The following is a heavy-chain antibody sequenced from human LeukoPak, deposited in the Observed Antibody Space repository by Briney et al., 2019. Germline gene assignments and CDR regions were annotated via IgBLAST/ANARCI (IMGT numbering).Heavy chain of an antibody. Sequence: GGSLRLSCAASGFTFSSYAMSWVRQAPGKGLEWVSSISGSGGTTQYADSVQGRFAISRDNSKNTLYLQMNSLRVEDTAVYFCARDPNGDYIGTFDMWGRGTMVSVSS. J-gene: IGHJ3*02. CDR3: ARDPNGDYIGTFDM. D-gene: IGHD4-17*01. CDR2: ISGSGGTT. V-gene: IGHV3-23*01. CDR1: GFTFSSYA.